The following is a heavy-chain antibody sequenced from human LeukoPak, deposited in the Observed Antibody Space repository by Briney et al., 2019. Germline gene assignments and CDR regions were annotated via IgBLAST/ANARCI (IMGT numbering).Heavy chain of an antibody. Sequence: SETLSLTCTVSGGSIRSSYYYWGWIRQPPGKGLEWIGSIYDSGSTYYNPSLKSRVTISVDTSKNQFSLKLSSVTAADTAVYYCARGRSRSIAAANDYWGQGTLVTVSS. CDR2: IYDSGST. J-gene: IGHJ4*02. D-gene: IGHD6-13*01. V-gene: IGHV4-39*07. CDR1: GGSIRSSYYY. CDR3: ARGRSRSIAAANDY.